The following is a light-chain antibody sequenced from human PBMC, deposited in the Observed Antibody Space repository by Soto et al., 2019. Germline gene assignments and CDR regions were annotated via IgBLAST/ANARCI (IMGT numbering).Light chain of an antibody. CDR3: SSYTDSSNYV. V-gene: IGLV2-14*01. CDR2: QVT. Sequence: QSVLTQPASVSGSPGQSITISCTGTSSDLAIYNYVSWYQQQPGKAPKLTIYQVTNRPSGVSNRFSGSRSGNTASLTISGLQAEDEADYYCSSYTDSSNYVFGTG. CDR1: SSDLAIYNY. J-gene: IGLJ1*01.